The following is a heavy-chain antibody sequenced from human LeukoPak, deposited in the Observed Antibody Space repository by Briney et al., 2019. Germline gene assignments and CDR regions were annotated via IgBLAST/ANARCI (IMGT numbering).Heavy chain of an antibody. J-gene: IGHJ3*01. D-gene: IGHD1-26*01. V-gene: IGHV3-7*01. CDR2: IKKDGSEE. Sequence: GGSLRLSCAASGFTFNNFWMSWVRQAPGKGLEWVANIKKDGSEEDYVDSVKGRFTVSRDNVKNSLYLQMNSLRVEDTAVYYCARDIDDAFDLWGQGTMVTVSS. CDR1: GFTFNNFW. CDR3: ARDIDDAFDL.